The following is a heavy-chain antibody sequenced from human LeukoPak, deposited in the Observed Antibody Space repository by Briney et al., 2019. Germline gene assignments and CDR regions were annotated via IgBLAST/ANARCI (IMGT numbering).Heavy chain of an antibody. CDR1: GDSISSHY. CDR2: LYNSGNT. CDR3: ARNPVWTHYFDY. V-gene: IGHV4-59*11. Sequence: SENLSLTCTVSGDSISSHYWSWIRQPPGKGLEWVGYLYNSGNTNYNPSLKSRVTISVDTSKNQFSLKLTSVTAADTAVYYCARNPVWTHYFDYWGQGTLVTVSS. D-gene: IGHD3-16*01. J-gene: IGHJ4*02.